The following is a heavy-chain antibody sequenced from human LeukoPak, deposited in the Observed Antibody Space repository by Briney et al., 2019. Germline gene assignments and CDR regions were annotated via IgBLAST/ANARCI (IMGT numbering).Heavy chain of an antibody. D-gene: IGHD3-9*01. V-gene: IGHV4-38-2*02. CDR1: GYSISSGYY. Sequence: PSETLSLTCTVSGYSISSGYYWGWIRQPPGKGLEWIGSIYHSGSTYYNPSLKSRVTILVDTSKNQFSLKLSSVTAADTALYYCARGYDILTGFLWGQGTLVTVSS. CDR3: ARGYDILTGFL. J-gene: IGHJ4*02. CDR2: IYHSGST.